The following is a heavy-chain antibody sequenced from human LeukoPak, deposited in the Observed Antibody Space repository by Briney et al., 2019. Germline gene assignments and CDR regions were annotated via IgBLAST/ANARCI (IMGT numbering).Heavy chain of an antibody. D-gene: IGHD1-26*01. CDR3: ASVGASDAFDI. Sequence: GGSLRLSCAASGFTFSSYSMNWVRQAPGKGLEWVSSISSSSSYIYYAVSVKGRFTISRDNAKNSLYLQMNSLRAEDTAVYYCASVGASDAFDIWGQGTMVTVSS. J-gene: IGHJ3*02. CDR1: GFTFSSYS. CDR2: ISSSSSYI. V-gene: IGHV3-21*01.